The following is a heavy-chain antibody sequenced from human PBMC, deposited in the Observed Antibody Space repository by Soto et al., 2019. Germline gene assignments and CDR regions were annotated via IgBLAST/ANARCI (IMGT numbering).Heavy chain of an antibody. Sequence: SETLSLTCAFYGGSFSGYYWSCIRQPPGKGLEWIGEINHSGSTNYNPSLKSRVTISVDTSKNQFSLKLSSVTAADTAVYYCASAVKGITGTTNAGDYWGQGTLVTVS. CDR3: ASAVKGITGTTNAGDY. D-gene: IGHD1-7*01. V-gene: IGHV4-34*01. CDR2: INHSGST. J-gene: IGHJ4*02. CDR1: GGSFSGYY.